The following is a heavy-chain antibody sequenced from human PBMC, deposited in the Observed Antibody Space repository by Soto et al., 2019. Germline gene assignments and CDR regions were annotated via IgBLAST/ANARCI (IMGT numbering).Heavy chain of an antibody. Sequence: GGSLRLSCAASGFTFSSYSMXWVRQAXGKGLEWVSYISSSSSTIYYADSLKGRFTISRANAKNSLYLQMNSLRDEDTAVYYCARDYKRDGSGSRGILGNWGQGTLVTVSS. CDR3: ARDYKRDGSGSRGILGN. J-gene: IGHJ4*02. CDR2: ISSSSSTI. D-gene: IGHD3-10*01. CDR1: GFTFSSYS. V-gene: IGHV3-48*02.